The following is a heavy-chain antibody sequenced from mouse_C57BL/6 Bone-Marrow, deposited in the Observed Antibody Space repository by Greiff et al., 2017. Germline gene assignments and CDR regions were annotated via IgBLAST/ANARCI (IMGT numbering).Heavy chain of an antibody. Sequence: QVQLQQSGAELVKPGASVQISCKASGYAFSSYWMNWVKQRPGKGLEWIGQIYPGDGDTNYNGKFKGKATLTADKSSSTAYMQLSSLTSEDSAVYFCARDHYYGSSYAMDYWGQGTSVTVSS. D-gene: IGHD1-1*01. CDR1: GYAFSSYW. CDR2: IYPGDGDT. CDR3: ARDHYYGSSYAMDY. J-gene: IGHJ4*01. V-gene: IGHV1-80*01.